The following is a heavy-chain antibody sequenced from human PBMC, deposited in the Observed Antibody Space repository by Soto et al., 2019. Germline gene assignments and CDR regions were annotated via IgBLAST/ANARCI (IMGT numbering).Heavy chain of an antibody. CDR2: ISYDGSNK. CDR1: GFTFSSYG. V-gene: IGHV3-30*03. CDR3: WYSSSSSSVDY. Sequence: QVQLVESGGGVVQPGRSLRLSCAASGFTFSSYGMHWVRQAPGKGLEWVAVISYDGSNKYYADSVKGRFTISRDNSKNTLYLQMNSLRAEDTAVYYCWYSSSSSSVDYWGQGTLVTVSS. D-gene: IGHD6-6*01. J-gene: IGHJ4*02.